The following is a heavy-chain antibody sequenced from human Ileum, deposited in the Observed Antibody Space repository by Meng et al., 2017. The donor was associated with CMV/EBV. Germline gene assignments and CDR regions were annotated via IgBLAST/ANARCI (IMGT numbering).Heavy chain of an antibody. V-gene: IGHV4-39*07. CDR3: ASSHTFNWFDP. J-gene: IGHJ5*02. D-gene: IGHD2-2*02. Sequence: SETLSLTCTVSGGSISSSSYYWGWIRQPPGKGLEWIGSIYYSGSTYYNPSLKSRVTISVDTSKNQFSLKLSSVTAADTAVYYCASSHTFNWFDPWGQGTLVTVSS. CDR1: GGSISSSSYY. CDR2: IYYSGST.